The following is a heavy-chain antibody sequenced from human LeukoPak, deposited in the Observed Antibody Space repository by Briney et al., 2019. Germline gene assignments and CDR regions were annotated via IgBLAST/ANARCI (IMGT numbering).Heavy chain of an antibody. Sequence: SETLSLTCTVSGGSISSGGYYWSWIRQHPGKGLEWIGYIYYSGSTYYNPSLKSRVTISVDTSKNQFSLKLSSVTAADTAVYHCARDQSGGYYFDYWGQGTLVTVSS. CDR3: ARDQSGGYYFDY. V-gene: IGHV4-31*03. CDR1: GGSISSGGYY. CDR2: IYYSGST. J-gene: IGHJ4*02. D-gene: IGHD3-10*01.